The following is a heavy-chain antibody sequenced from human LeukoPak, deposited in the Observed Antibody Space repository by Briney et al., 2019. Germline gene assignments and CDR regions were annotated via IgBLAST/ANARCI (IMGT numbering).Heavy chain of an antibody. D-gene: IGHD3-22*01. CDR1: GGTFSSYA. J-gene: IGHJ1*01. Sequence: GASVKVSCKASGGTFSSYAISWVRQAPGQGLEWMGRIIPILGIANYAQKFQGRVTITADKSTSTAYMELSSLRSEDTAVYYCARGVSSGPFAEYFQHWGQGTLVTVSS. CDR3: ARGVSSGPFAEYFQH. CDR2: IIPILGIA. V-gene: IGHV1-69*04.